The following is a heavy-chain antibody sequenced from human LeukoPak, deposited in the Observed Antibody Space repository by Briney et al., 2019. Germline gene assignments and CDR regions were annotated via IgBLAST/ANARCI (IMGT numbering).Heavy chain of an antibody. V-gene: IGHV1-18*01. D-gene: IGHD2-2*03. Sequence: ASVKVSCKASGYTFASYGISWVRQAPGQGLEWMGWIRVYNGDTNYAQKLQGRVTMTTDTSTSTAYMELRSLRSDDTAVYYCATGYCSSTNCRIDYWGQGTLVSVSS. J-gene: IGHJ4*02. CDR1: GYTFASYG. CDR2: IRVYNGDT. CDR3: ATGYCSSTNCRIDY.